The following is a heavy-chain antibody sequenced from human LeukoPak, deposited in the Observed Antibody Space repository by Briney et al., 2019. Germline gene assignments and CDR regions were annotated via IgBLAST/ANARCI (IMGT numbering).Heavy chain of an antibody. CDR3: ARDLAYDSSSYYYYGIDV. Sequence: GGSLRLSCAASGCTFSSYWMRWVRQAPGKGLEWVVNIKQDGSEKHYVDSVKGRFTISRDNTKNSLYLQMNSLRAEDTAVYYCARDLAYDSSSYYYYGIDVWGPGTTVTVSS. CDR1: GCTFSSYW. V-gene: IGHV3-7*01. D-gene: IGHD3-22*01. J-gene: IGHJ6*02. CDR2: IKQDGSEK.